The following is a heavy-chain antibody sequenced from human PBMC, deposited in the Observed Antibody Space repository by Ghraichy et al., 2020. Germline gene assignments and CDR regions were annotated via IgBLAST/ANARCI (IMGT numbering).Heavy chain of an antibody. J-gene: IGHJ6*04. Sequence: GGSLRLSCAASGFTFSSYAMSWVRQAPGKGLEWVSAISGSGGSTYYADSVKGRFTISRDNSKNTLYLQMNSLRAEDTAVYYCSKDLFMVRGVLLVWGKGTTVTVSS. V-gene: IGHV3-23*01. D-gene: IGHD3-10*01. CDR1: GFTFSSYA. CDR2: ISGSGGST. CDR3: SKDLFMVRGVLLV.